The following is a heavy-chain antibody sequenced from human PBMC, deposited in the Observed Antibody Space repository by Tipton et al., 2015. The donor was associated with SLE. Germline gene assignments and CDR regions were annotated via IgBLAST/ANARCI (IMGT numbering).Heavy chain of an antibody. CDR1: GGSVISSPHH. Sequence: LRLSRSVSGGSVISSPHHWGWIRQPPGRGLEWIGSSHYNEGSSQRPSLRSRVTISVDTSKNQFSLRLNSVTAADTAVYYCAREFTNTESLSTGLLTDSWGQGILVTVSS. J-gene: IGHJ4*02. V-gene: IGHV4-39*07. CDR3: AREFTNTESLSTGLLTDS. D-gene: IGHD2-8*02. CDR2: SHYNEGS.